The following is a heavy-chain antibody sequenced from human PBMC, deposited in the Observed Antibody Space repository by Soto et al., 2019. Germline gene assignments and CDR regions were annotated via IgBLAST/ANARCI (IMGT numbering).Heavy chain of an antibody. CDR1: GGSFSGYY. D-gene: IGHD3-3*01. Sequence: PSETLSLTCAVYGGSFSGYYWSWIRQPPGKGLEWIGEINHSGSTNYNPSLKSRVTISVGTSKNQFSLKLSSVTAADTAVYYCARAASGYSRINWFDPWGQGTLVTVS. J-gene: IGHJ5*02. CDR2: INHSGST. CDR3: ARAASGYSRINWFDP. V-gene: IGHV4-34*01.